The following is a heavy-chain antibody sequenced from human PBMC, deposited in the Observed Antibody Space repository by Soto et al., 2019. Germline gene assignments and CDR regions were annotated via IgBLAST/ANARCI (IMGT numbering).Heavy chain of an antibody. J-gene: IGHJ4*02. CDR3: TTEVRNWPGRVRYFDWLLSNVDY. D-gene: IGHD3-9*01. CDR2: IKSKTDGGTT. CDR1: GFTFSNAW. Sequence: GGSLRLSCAASGFTFSNAWMSWVRQAPGKGLEWVGRIKSKTDGGTTDYAAPVKGRFTISRDDSKNTLYLQMNSLKTEDTAVYYCTTEVRNWPGRVRYFDWLLSNVDYWGQGTLVTVSS. V-gene: IGHV3-15*01.